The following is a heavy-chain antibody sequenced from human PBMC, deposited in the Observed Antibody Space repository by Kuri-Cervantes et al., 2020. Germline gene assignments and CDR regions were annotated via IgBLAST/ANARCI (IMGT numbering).Heavy chain of an antibody. V-gene: IGHV3-11*06. J-gene: IGHJ4*02. CDR2: ISSSSSYI. D-gene: IGHD3-10*01. Sequence: GESLKISCAASGFTFSDYYMSWIRQAPGKGLEWVSYISSSSSYIYYADSVKGRFTISRDNAKNSLYLQMNSLRAEDTAVYYCARDEGSGYYGSGTDYWGQGTLVTVSS. CDR3: ARDEGSGYYGSGTDY. CDR1: GFTFSDYY.